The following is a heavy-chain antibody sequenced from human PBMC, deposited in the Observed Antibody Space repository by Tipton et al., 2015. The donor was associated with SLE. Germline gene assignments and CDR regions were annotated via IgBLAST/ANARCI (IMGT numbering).Heavy chain of an antibody. Sequence: TLSLTCAVYGGSFSGYYWSWIRQPPGKGLEWIGEINHSGSTNYNPSLKSRVTISVDTSKNQFSLKLSNVTAADTAVYYCVRGTENNWKPRFDLWGQGTLVAVSS. CDR2: INHSGST. V-gene: IGHV4-34*01. CDR1: GGSFSGYY. D-gene: IGHD1-20*01. CDR3: VRGTENNWKPRFDL. J-gene: IGHJ4*02.